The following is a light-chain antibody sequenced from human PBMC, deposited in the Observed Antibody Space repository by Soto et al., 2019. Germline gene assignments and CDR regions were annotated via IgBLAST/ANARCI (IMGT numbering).Light chain of an antibody. CDR2: NVI. V-gene: IGLV2-11*01. Sequence: QSALTQPRSVSGSPGQSVTISCTGTSSDVGGYNFVSWYQHHPGKAPKLMIYNVIQRPSGVPDRFSASKSGNTASLTISGLQAEDEADYYCCSYAGSYPYVFGTGTQLTVL. J-gene: IGLJ7*01. CDR3: CSYAGSYPYV. CDR1: SSDVGGYNF.